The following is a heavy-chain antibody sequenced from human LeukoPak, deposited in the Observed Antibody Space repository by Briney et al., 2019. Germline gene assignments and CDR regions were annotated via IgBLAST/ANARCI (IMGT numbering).Heavy chain of an antibody. D-gene: IGHD2-21*02. Sequence: PGRSLRLSCAASGGTFDDYAMHWVRQVPGKGLEWVSSISWKSGSIGYADSVKGRFTISRDNAKNSLYLQMNSLRAEDTALYYCAGGKLMVTVPFDYWGQGTLVTVSS. V-gene: IGHV3-9*01. CDR2: ISWKSGSI. CDR1: GGTFDDYA. CDR3: AGGKLMVTVPFDY. J-gene: IGHJ4*02.